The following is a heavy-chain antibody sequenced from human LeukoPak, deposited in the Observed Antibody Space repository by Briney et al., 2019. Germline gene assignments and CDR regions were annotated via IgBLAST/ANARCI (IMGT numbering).Heavy chain of an antibody. CDR3: ARALRAEHWYFDL. V-gene: IGHV5-51*01. J-gene: IGHJ2*01. CDR1: GYTFSSYW. Sequence: HGESLKISCKGSGYTFSSYWIGWVRQMPGKGLEWMGIIYPSDSDTRYSPSFQGQVTISADKSISTAYLQWSNLKASDTAMYYCARALRAEHWYFDLWGRGTLVTVSS. CDR2: IYPSDSDT. D-gene: IGHD3-16*02.